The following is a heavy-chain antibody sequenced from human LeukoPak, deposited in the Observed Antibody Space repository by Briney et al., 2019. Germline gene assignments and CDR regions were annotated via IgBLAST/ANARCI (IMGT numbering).Heavy chain of an antibody. D-gene: IGHD6-13*01. V-gene: IGHV1-69*04. J-gene: IGHJ5*02. Sequence: SVKVSCKASGYTFTSYDINWVRQAPGQGLEWMGRIIPILGIANYAQKFQGRVTITADKSTSTAYMELSSLRSEDTAVYYCASAYSSSWSNWFDPWGQGTLVTVSS. CDR2: IIPILGIA. CDR1: GYTFTSYD. CDR3: ASAYSSSWSNWFDP.